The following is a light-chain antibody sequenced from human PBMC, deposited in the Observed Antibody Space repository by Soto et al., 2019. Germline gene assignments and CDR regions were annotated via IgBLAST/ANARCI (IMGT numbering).Light chain of an antibody. Sequence: EVVLTQSPATLSLSPGERVTLSCRASPSVLTYVAWYQQKPGQVPRLLIYDASTRATGVPARFSGSGSGADFTLTISSLEPEDFAVYYCQQRERTFGQGTKVEI. V-gene: IGKV3-11*01. J-gene: IGKJ1*01. CDR3: QQRERT. CDR1: PSVLTY. CDR2: DAS.